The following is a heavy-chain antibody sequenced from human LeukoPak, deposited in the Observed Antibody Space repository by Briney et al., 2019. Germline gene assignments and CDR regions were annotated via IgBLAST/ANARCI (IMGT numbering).Heavy chain of an antibody. V-gene: IGHV3-23*01. CDR1: GFTFSSYA. J-gene: IGHJ4*02. CDR3: AKDRSLVVVIAILFDY. Sequence: GGPLRLSCAASGFTFSSYAMSRVRQAPGKGLEWVSAISGSGGSIYYADSVKGRFTISRDNSKNTLYLQMNSLRAEDTAVYYCAKDRSLVVVIAILFDYWGQGTLVTVSS. D-gene: IGHD2-21*01. CDR2: ISGSGGSI.